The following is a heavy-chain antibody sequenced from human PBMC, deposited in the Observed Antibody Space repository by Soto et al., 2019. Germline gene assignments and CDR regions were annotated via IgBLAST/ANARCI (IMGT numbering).Heavy chain of an antibody. J-gene: IGHJ4*02. CDR2: ISYDGSNK. D-gene: IGHD2-15*01. CDR3: AKESDIYYFDY. Sequence: QVQLVESGGGVVQPGRSLRLSCAASGFTFSSYGMHWVRQAPGKGLEWVAVISYDGSNKYYADSVKGRFTISRENSKNTRYLQMNSLIAEDTAVYYCAKESDIYYFDYWGQGTLVTVSS. CDR1: GFTFSSYG. V-gene: IGHV3-30*18.